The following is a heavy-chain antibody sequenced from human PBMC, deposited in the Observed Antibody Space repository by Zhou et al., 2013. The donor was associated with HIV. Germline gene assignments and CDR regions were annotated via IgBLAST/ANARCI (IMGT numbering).Heavy chain of an antibody. CDR3: ARGGKGRALNAFDI. CDR1: GYTFTSYD. J-gene: IGHJ3*02. V-gene: IGHV1-8*01. D-gene: IGHD1-26*01. Sequence: QVQLVQSGAEVKKPGASVKVSCKASGYTFTSYDINWVRQATGQGLEWMGWMNPNSGNTGYAQKFQGRVTMTRNTSISTAYMELSSLRFEDTAIYYCARGGKGRALNAFDIWGQGDNGHRLF. CDR2: MNPNSGNT.